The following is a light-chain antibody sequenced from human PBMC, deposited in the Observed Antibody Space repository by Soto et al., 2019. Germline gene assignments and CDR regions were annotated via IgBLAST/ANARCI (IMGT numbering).Light chain of an antibody. V-gene: IGKV3-20*01. J-gene: IGKJ2*01. CDR1: QSVSSSY. CDR3: HQYGISPQT. Sequence: EIVLTQSPGTLSLSPGERATLFCRASQSVSSSYLAWYQQKPGQAPRLLIYGASSRATGIPDRFSGSGSGTDFTLTISRLEVEDFAVYYCHQYGISPQTFGQGTNLEI. CDR2: GAS.